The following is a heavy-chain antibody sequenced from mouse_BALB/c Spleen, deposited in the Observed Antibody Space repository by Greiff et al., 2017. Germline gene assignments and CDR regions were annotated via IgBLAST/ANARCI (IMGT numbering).Heavy chain of an antibody. Sequence: QVQLQQSGTVLARPGASVKMSCKASGYTFTSYWMHWVKQRPGQGLEWIGYINPSTGYTEYNQKFKDKATLTADKSSSTAYMQLSSLTSEDSAVYYCAHMITTGYFDYWGQGTTLTVSS. CDR3: AHMITTGYFDY. CDR2: INPSTGYT. D-gene: IGHD2-4*01. J-gene: IGHJ2*01. V-gene: IGHV1-4*01. CDR1: GYTFTSYW.